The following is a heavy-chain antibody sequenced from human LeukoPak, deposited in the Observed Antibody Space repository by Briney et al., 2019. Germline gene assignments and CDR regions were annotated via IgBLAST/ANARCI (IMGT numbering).Heavy chain of an antibody. CDR1: GGSLTSYY. D-gene: IGHD6-6*01. Sequence: SETLSLTCTVSGGSLTSYYWTYIRQPAGKGLEWIGRIHSSGGTNYSPSLKSRVTMSLDTSNNQFSLNLSSVTAADTAIYYCAREFSGTSIAARVFDSWGQGTLVTVSS. J-gene: IGHJ4*02. V-gene: IGHV4-4*07. CDR2: IHSSGGT. CDR3: AREFSGTSIAARVFDS.